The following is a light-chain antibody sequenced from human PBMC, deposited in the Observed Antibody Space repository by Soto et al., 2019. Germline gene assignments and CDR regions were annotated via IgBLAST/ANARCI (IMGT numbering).Light chain of an antibody. CDR2: WAS. J-gene: IGKJ1*01. CDR1: QSVLYSPNNKNY. V-gene: IGKV4-1*01. Sequence: DIVMTQSPDSLAVSLGERATFNCKSSQSVLYSPNNKNYLAWYQQKPGQPPKLLIYWASTRESGVPDRFSGSGSGTDFTLTISSLQAEDVAVYYCQQYYTNHVTFGQGTKVDIK. CDR3: QQYYTNHVT.